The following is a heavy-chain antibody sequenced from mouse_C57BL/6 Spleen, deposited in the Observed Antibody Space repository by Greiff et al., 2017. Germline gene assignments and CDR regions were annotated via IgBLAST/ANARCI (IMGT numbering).Heavy chain of an antibody. J-gene: IGHJ4*01. D-gene: IGHD2-5*01. CDR2: LRSKSSNYAT. CDR1: GFTFNTYA. Sequence: DVHLVESGGGLVQPKGSLKLSCAASGFTFNTYAMHWVRQAPGKGLEWVARLRSKSSNYATYYADSVKDRFTISRDDSQSMLYLQMNNLKTEDTAMYYCVSPLSNYGAMDYWGQGTSVTVAS. V-gene: IGHV10-3*01. CDR3: VSPLSNYGAMDY.